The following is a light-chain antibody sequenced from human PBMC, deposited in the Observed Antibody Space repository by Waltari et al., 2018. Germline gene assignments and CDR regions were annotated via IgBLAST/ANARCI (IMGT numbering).Light chain of an antibody. V-gene: IGKV4-1*01. Sequence: DIVITASPASLPVSLGDSASCPCMSCQRLLYSGNNKHYLALYQQKPGQPPKVLIYWASTRESGVPDRFSGSGSGTEFTLTISSLQAEDVAVYYCQQYYTTVAHSFGGGTRVEIK. CDR2: WAS. CDR1: QRLLYSGNNKHY. J-gene: IGKJ4*01. CDR3: QQYYTTVAHS.